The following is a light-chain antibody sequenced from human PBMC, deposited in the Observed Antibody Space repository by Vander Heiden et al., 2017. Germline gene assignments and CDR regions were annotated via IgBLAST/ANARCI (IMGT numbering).Light chain of an antibody. Sequence: QSVLTQPPSASGTPGQRLTISCSGSCTNVGSNYVYWYQQLPGTAPKLLIYGNSQRPSGVPDRFSGSKSGTSASLAISGLRSEDEADYYCAAWDGSLSGWVFGGGTKLTVL. V-gene: IGLV1-47*01. J-gene: IGLJ3*02. CDR3: AAWDGSLSGWV. CDR2: GNS. CDR1: CTNVGSNY.